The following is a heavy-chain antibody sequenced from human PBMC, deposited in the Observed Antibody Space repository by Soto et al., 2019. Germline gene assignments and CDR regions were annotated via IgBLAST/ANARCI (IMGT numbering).Heavy chain of an antibody. CDR1: GFTFSSYA. Sequence: PGGSLRLSCAASGFTFSSYAMSWARQAPGKGLEWVSSIGVSSDAYYADSVKGRFTISRDNSRNTLYLQMNSLRAEDTALYYCAKNYFFVHWCQAPLVTVPT. CDR2: IGVSSDA. V-gene: IGHV3-23*01. J-gene: IGHJ4*02. CDR3: AKNYFFVH.